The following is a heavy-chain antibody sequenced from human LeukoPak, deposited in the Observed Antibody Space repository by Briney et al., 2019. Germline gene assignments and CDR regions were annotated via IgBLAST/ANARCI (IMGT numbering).Heavy chain of an antibody. CDR1: GFTFSGYS. CDR3: AREVSEGFDF. CDR2: FGTRSTSV. Sequence: GGSLRLSCTASGFTFSGYSMNWISQAPGKGLEWVSSFGTRSTSVYHAGSVKGRFAISRDNAKNSLYLQMNSLRADDTALYYCAREVSEGFDFWGQGTLVTVSS. J-gene: IGHJ4*02. V-gene: IGHV3-21*01. D-gene: IGHD3-22*01.